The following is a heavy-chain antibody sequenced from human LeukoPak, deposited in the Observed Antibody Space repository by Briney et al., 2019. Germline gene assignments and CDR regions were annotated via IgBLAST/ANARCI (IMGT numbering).Heavy chain of an antibody. V-gene: IGHV3-30*18. Sequence: RGSLRLSCAASGFTFSSYGMHWVRQAPGKGLEWVAVISYDGSNKYYADSVKGRFTISRDNSKNTLYLQMNSLRAEDTAVYYCAKDPHIMGILDYYYGMDVWGQGTTVTVSS. CDR1: GFTFSSYG. CDR2: ISYDGSNK. CDR3: AKDPHIMGILDYYYGMDV. D-gene: IGHD1-26*01. J-gene: IGHJ6*02.